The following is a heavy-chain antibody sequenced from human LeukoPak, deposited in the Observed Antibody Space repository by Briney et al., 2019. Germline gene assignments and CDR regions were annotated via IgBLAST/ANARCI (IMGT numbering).Heavy chain of an antibody. CDR1: GGSMSSSRYY. CDR3: ARLSIAGATYWYFDL. D-gene: IGHD1-26*01. V-gene: IGHV4-39*01. Sequence: SETLSLTCTVSGGSMSSSRYYWGWIRQPPGKGLEWIGKMSYGGSTFYNLSLRSRVDISEDTSKNQFSLTVNSVTAADTAIYYCARLSIAGATYWYFDLWAVAPWSLSPQ. CDR2: MSYGGST. J-gene: IGHJ2*01.